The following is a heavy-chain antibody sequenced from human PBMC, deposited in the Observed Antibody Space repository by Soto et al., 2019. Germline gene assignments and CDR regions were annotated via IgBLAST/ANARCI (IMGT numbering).Heavy chain of an antibody. J-gene: IGHJ4*02. CDR3: ARDRDVGVPAAIGY. D-gene: IGHD2-2*01. CDR2: INPNSGGT. V-gene: IGHV1-2*02. CDR1: GYTFTGYY. Sequence: QVQLVQSGAEVKKPGASVKVSCKASGYTFTGYYMQWVRQAPGQGLEWMGWINPNSGGTNYAQKFKGRVTMTRDSSIITAYMELSRLRSDDTAVYYCARDRDVGVPAAIGYWGQGTLVTVSS.